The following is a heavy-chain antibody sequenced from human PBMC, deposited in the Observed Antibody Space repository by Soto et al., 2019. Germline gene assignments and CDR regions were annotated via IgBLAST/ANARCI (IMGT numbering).Heavy chain of an antibody. Sequence: PSETLSLTCTVSGGSISSGSYYWSWIRQHPGKGLEWIGYIYYSGSTYYNPSLKSRVFISIDTSKNQFSLKVSSVTAADTAVYYCVIPSYYGNSGHDDWGEGPLVT. CDR3: VIPSYYGNSGHDD. D-gene: IGHD3-22*01. CDR1: GGSISSGSYY. V-gene: IGHV4-31*03. J-gene: IGHJ4*02. CDR2: IYYSGST.